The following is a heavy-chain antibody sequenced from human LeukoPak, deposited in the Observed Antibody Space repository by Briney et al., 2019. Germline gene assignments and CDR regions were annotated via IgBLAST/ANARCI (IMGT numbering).Heavy chain of an antibody. CDR2: INHSGST. Sequence: PSETLSLTCAFYGGSFSGYYWSWIRQPPGKGLEWIGEINHSGSTNYNPSLKSRVTISVDTSKNQFSLKLSSVTAADTAVYYCARGVEAAAVDYYYYMDVWGKGTTVTVSS. D-gene: IGHD6-13*01. J-gene: IGHJ6*03. CDR1: GGSFSGYY. CDR3: ARGVEAAAVDYYYYMDV. V-gene: IGHV4-34*01.